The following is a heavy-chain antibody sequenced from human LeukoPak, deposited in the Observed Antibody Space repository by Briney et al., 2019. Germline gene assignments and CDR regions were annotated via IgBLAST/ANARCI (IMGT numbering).Heavy chain of an antibody. CDR3: AKGSF. J-gene: IGHJ4*02. V-gene: IGHV3-23*01. D-gene: IGHD3-10*01. CDR2: ISESGGST. Sequence: GGSLRLSCAASGFTFSSYAVSWVRQAPGKGLEWVSGISESGGSTYYADSMKGRFTSSRDNFKNTLYLQMNNLRAEDTAAYYCAKGSFWGQGTLVTVSS. CDR1: GFTFSSYA.